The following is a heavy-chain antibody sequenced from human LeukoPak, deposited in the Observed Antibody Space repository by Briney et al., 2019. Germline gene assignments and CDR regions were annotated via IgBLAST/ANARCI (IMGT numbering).Heavy chain of an antibody. CDR1: GFTFSGYW. Sequence: GGSLRLTCAASGFTFSGYWMSWVRQAPGKGLEWVANIKQDGSEKYYVDSVKGRFTISRDNAKNSLYLQMNSLRAEDTAVYYCARVGCDYVCGSYRYTGPDYWGQGTLVTVSS. CDR3: ARVGCDYVCGSYRYTGPDY. D-gene: IGHD3-16*02. CDR2: IKQDGSEK. V-gene: IGHV3-7*01. J-gene: IGHJ4*02.